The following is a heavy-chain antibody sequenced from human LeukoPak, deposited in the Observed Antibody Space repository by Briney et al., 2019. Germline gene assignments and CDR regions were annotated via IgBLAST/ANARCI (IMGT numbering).Heavy chain of an antibody. Sequence: PSETLSLTCAVSGGSISSSNWWSWVRQHPGKGLEWIGNTYYSGSTYYNPSLKSRVTISVDTSKNQFSLKLSSVTAADTAVYYCARSKGGYCSSTSCARFDYWGQGTLVTVSS. CDR1: GGSISSSNW. J-gene: IGHJ4*02. CDR2: TYYSGST. D-gene: IGHD2-2*01. V-gene: IGHV4-4*02. CDR3: ARSKGGYCSSTSCARFDY.